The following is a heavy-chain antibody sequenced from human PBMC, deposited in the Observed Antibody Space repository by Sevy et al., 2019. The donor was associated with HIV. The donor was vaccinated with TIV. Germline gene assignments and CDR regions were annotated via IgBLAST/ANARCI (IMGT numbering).Heavy chain of an antibody. V-gene: IGHV3-21*01. Sequence: GGSLRLTCAASGFIFSNYNMHWVRRAPGKGLQWVSCLSSSSNDIYYADSLKGRFTISRDNAKNSLYLQMNSLRAEDTAVYYCARKMELLVPDYWVQGTLVTVSS. D-gene: IGHD1-7*01. J-gene: IGHJ4*02. CDR1: GFIFSNYN. CDR3: ARKMELLVPDY. CDR2: LSSSSNDI.